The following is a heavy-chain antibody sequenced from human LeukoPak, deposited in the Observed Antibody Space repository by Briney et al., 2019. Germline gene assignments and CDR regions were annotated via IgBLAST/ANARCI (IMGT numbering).Heavy chain of an antibody. J-gene: IGHJ6*02. CDR3: ARGGGLDV. D-gene: IGHD3-16*01. CDR1: GFTFSSYW. V-gene: IGHV3-7*03. CDR2: INHNGNGN. Sequence: HPGGSLRLSCVASGFTFSSYWMNWARQAPGKGLEWVASINHNGNGNYYVDSVKGRFTISRDNAKNSLYLQMSNLRAEDTAVYFCARGGGLDVWGQGATVTVSS.